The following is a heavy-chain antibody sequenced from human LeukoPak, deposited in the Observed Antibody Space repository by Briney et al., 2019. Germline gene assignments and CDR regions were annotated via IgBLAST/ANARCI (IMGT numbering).Heavy chain of an antibody. CDR3: ARDNDYYDLHY. D-gene: IGHD3-22*01. Sequence: GGSLRLSCAASGFTFSNYAMHRVRQAPGKGLDWVAVLSYDGRIKYYADSVKGRFTISRDNSRNTLYLQMNSLRPEDTAVYYCARDNDYYDLHYWGQGTLVTVSS. J-gene: IGHJ4*02. V-gene: IGHV3-30*04. CDR1: GFTFSNYA. CDR2: LSYDGRIK.